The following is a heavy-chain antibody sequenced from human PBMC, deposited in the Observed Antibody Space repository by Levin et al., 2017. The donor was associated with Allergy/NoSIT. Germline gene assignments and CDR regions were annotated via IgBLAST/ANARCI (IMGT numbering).Heavy chain of an antibody. D-gene: IGHD3-10*01. Sequence: ASVKVSCKASGYTFTSYHIHWVRQAPGQGLEWMGWINPNSGGTNYAQKFQGRVTMTRDTSITTAYMELSRLISDDTAVYYCARDPYNYYVSGSLLDWGQGTLITVSS. CDR3: ARDPYNYYVSGSLLD. CDR2: INPNSGGT. J-gene: IGHJ4*01. CDR1: GYTFTSYH. V-gene: IGHV1-2*02.